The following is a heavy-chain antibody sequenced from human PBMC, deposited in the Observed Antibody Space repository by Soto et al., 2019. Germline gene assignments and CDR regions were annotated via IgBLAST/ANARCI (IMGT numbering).Heavy chain of an antibody. D-gene: IGHD6-13*01. J-gene: IGHJ4*02. V-gene: IGHV1-18*01. CDR1: GYTFTTYG. CDR2: TSASKGNT. CDR3: ARALPYSRSGDS. Sequence: QLVQSGAEVKKPGASVKVSCKASGYTFTTYGISWVRQDPGQGLEWMGWTSASKGNTYYGKKFQGRVTMTTDSFTSTAYMELSSLTSDDTAVYYCARALPYSRSGDSWGRGTLVTVSS.